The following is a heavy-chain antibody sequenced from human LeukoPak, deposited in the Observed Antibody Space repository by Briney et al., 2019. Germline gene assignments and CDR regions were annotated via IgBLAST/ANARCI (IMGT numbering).Heavy chain of an antibody. V-gene: IGHV3-11*01. CDR3: ARDLEPSSGSTFVY. CDR2: ISSSGSTI. CDR1: EFTSSDYY. Sequence: GASLRLSCAASEFTSSDYYMSWIRQAPGKGLKWVSYISSSGSTIYSEDSVKGRFTISRDNAKNSLYLQMNSLRAEDTGVDYCARDLEPSSGSTFVYGGQRTRVSVST. D-gene: IGHD3-10*01. J-gene: IGHJ4*02.